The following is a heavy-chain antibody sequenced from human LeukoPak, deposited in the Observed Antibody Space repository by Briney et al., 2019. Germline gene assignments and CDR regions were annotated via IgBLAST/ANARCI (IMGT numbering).Heavy chain of an antibody. CDR1: GYTFTDYA. J-gene: IGHJ4*02. CDR2: IDPNSGGT. D-gene: IGHD3-9*01. CDR3: TRDLTTSGPIGI. Sequence: ASVKVSCKASGYTFTDYAMHWLRQAPGQGLEWMGRIDPNSGGTHYPQKFQGRVTVTRDTSITTAYMELTRLTSDDTATYFCTRDLTTSGPIGIWGQGTLVTASA. V-gene: IGHV1-2*06.